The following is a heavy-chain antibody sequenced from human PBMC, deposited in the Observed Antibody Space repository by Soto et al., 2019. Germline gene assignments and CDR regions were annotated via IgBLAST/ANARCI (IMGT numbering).Heavy chain of an antibody. CDR1: GFTFSSYG. CDR2: ISYDGSNK. J-gene: IGHJ4*02. D-gene: IGHD3-22*01. Sequence: GGSLRLSCAASGFTFSSYGMHWVRQAPGKGLEWVAVISYDGSNKYYADSVKGRFTISRDNSKNTLYLQMNSLRAEDTAVYYCAKDQRSYYDSSGYNDYWGQGTRVTVSS. V-gene: IGHV3-30*18. CDR3: AKDQRSYYDSSGYNDY.